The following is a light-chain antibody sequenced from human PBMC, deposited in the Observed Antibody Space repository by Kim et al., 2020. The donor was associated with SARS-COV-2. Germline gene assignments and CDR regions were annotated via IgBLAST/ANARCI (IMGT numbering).Light chain of an antibody. CDR2: VEN. Sequence: SSELTQDPAVSVALGQTVNITCQGDSLRRFDANWYQQKPGQAPVLVIFVENGRPSGNPDRFAGSNSRDTASLTISGAQAEDEADYHFSCRDSSGPWVFGG. CDR3: SCRDSSGPWV. CDR1: SLRRFD. V-gene: IGLV3-19*01. J-gene: IGLJ3*02.